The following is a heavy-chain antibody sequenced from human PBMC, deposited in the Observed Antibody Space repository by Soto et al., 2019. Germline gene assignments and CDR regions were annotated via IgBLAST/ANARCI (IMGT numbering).Heavy chain of an antibody. CDR1: GYSFTSYW. J-gene: IGHJ6*02. Sequence: GESLKISCKVSGYSFTSYWIGWVRQMPGKGLEWMGNIYLGDSDTRYSPSFQGQVTISADKSISTAYLQWSSLKASDTAMYYCARRDRVTTPYYYGMDVWGQGTTVTVSS. V-gene: IGHV5-51*01. D-gene: IGHD4-4*01. CDR2: IYLGDSDT. CDR3: ARRDRVTTPYYYGMDV.